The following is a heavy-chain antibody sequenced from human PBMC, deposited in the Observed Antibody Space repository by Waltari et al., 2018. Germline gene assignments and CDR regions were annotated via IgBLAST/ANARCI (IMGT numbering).Heavy chain of an antibody. CDR2: IKTDGSEK. CDR3: VRDKPYGSYDV. J-gene: IGHJ3*01. CDR1: GLSFSSYW. V-gene: IGHV3-7*01. Sequence: EVQVVESGGDLVQPGGSLRLSCVASGLSFSSYWMSWVRQAPGKGLEWMANIKTDGSEKTYMDSVKGRFTISRDNAQNSVFLQMNNLRVEDTAVYYCVRDKPYGSYDVWGQGAMVTVSS. D-gene: IGHD2-15*01.